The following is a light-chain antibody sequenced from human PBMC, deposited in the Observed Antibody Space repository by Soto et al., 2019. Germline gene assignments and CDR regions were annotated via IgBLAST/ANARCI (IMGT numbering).Light chain of an antibody. V-gene: IGKV1-27*01. CDR2: AAS. CDR3: QKNSSVIT. J-gene: IGKJ5*01. CDR1: QGISNF. Sequence: DIQMTQSPSSLSASVGDRVTITCRASQGISNFLAWYQQKPGKVPKLLISAASTLQSGVPSRFSGSGSGTDFTLTITSLQTEDVATYYCQKNSSVITFGQGTRLEIK.